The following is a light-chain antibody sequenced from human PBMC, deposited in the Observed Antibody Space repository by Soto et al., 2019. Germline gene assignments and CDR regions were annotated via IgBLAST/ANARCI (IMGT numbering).Light chain of an antibody. CDR3: QQYNNWPPLT. J-gene: IGKJ4*01. Sequence: EIVMTQSPATLSVSPGERATLSCRASQSVSSNLAWYQQKPGQPPRLIIYGASTRATGIPARCSGSWSGTEFTLSINSLQSEDFAVYYCQQYNNWPPLTFGGGTKVEIK. CDR2: GAS. CDR1: QSVSSN. V-gene: IGKV3-15*01.